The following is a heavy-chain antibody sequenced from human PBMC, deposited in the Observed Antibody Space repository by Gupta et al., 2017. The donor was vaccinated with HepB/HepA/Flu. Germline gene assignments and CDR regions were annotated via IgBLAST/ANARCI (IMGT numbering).Heavy chain of an antibody. J-gene: IGHJ4*02. V-gene: IGHV3-30*18. CDR1: GFTFKNYG. D-gene: IGHD5-24*01. Sequence: QVQLVESGGGVVQPGRSLRLSCAASGFTFKNYGMHWVRQAPGKGLEWVAVISYDGSDKYYADSVKGRFTISRDNSKNTLYVQMNSLRAEDTAVYYCAKVSDGYNPRNYWGQGTLVTVAS. CDR2: ISYDGSDK. CDR3: AKVSDGYNPRNY.